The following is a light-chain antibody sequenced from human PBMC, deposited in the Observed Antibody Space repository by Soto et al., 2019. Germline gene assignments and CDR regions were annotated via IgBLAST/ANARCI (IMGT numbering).Light chain of an antibody. CDR2: EVT. Sequence: QSALTQPPSASGSPGQSVTISCTGTSSDVGGYNYVSWYQQHPGKAPKLMIYEVTLRPSGVPDRFSGSKSGNTASLTVSGLQAEDDADYYCSSYAGSSNDVFGTGTKLTVL. CDR3: SSYAGSSNDV. CDR1: SSDVGGYNY. J-gene: IGLJ1*01. V-gene: IGLV2-8*01.